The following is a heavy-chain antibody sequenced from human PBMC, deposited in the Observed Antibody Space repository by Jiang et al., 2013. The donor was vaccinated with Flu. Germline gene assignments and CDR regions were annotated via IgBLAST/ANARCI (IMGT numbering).Heavy chain of an antibody. CDR2: ISTYNGDT. CDR1: YG. CDR3: ARVPMEGGYFDY. Sequence: YGIAWVRQAPGQGLEWIGWISTYNGDTNSAQKFQGRLTMTTDTSTSTAYMELRSLTSDDTAVYYCARVPMEGGYFDYWGQGTLVTVSS. D-gene: IGHD3-10*01. J-gene: IGHJ4*02. V-gene: IGHV1-18*01.